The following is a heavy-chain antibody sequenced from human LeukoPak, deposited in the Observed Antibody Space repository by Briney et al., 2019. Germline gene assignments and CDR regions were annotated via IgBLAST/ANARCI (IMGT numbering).Heavy chain of an antibody. CDR1: GYTFNSYC. CDR3: ARDLGRYCSGGSCHYYSYYMDV. Sequence: ASVKVSCKASGYTFNSYCISWVRQAPGQGLEWMGWISAYNGNTNYAQKLQGRVTMTTDTSTSTAYMELRRLRSDDTAVYYCARDLGRYCSGGSCHYYSYYMDVWGKGTTVTVSS. CDR2: ISAYNGNT. D-gene: IGHD2-15*01. V-gene: IGHV1-18*01. J-gene: IGHJ6*03.